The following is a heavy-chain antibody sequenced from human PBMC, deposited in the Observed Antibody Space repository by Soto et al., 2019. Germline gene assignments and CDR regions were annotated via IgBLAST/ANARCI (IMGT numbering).Heavy chain of an antibody. Sequence: GASVKVSCKASGYTFTGYAMHWVRQAPGQRLEWMGWINAGNGNTKYSQKFQGRVTITRDTSASTAYMELSSLRSEDSAVYYCARGGIVVVVAATRPWWFDPWGQGTLVTVS. V-gene: IGHV1-3*01. CDR1: GYTFTGYA. CDR2: INAGNGNT. CDR3: ARGGIVVVVAATRPWWFDP. D-gene: IGHD2-15*01. J-gene: IGHJ5*02.